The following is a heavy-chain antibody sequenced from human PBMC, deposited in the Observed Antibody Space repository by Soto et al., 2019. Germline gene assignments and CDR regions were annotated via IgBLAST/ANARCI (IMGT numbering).Heavy chain of an antibody. CDR2: ISFDGYYE. CDR1: NFIFSDHA. V-gene: IGHV3-30-3*01. CDR3: AKAGGADPVVPAAMPVLLVRELDAFDI. D-gene: IGHD2-2*01. Sequence: GGSLRLSCAASNFIFSDHAMHWVRQAPGKGLEWVALISFDGYYEYYADSLKGRTTISRDNSKNTLYLQMNSLRAEDTAVYYCAKAGGADPVVPAAMPVLLVRELDAFDIWGQGTMVTVSS. J-gene: IGHJ3*02.